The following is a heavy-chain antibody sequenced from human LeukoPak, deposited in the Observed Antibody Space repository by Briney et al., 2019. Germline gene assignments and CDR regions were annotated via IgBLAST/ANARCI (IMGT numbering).Heavy chain of an antibody. CDR3: ARDGVELNDY. D-gene: IGHD1-7*01. V-gene: IGHV1-2*02. Sequence: GASVKVSCKASGGTFSSYAISWVRQAPGQGLEWMGWINPNSGGTNYAQKFQGRVTMTRDTSISTAYMELSRLRSDDTAVYYCARDGVELNDYWGQGTLVTVSS. CDR1: GGTFSSYA. J-gene: IGHJ4*02. CDR2: INPNSGGT.